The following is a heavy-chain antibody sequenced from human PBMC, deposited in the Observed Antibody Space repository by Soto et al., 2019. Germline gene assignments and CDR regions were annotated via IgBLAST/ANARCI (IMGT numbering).Heavy chain of an antibody. J-gene: IGHJ5*02. CDR3: ARDNSLTYCGGDCYFNWSDP. CDR1: GFTFSSYG. Sequence: PGGSLRLSCAASGFTFSSYGMHWVRQAPGKGLEWVSYISSSSSYTNYADSVKGRFTISRDNAKNSLYLQMNSLRAEDTAVYYCARDNSLTYCGGDCYFNWSDPWGQGTLVTVSS. CDR2: ISSSSSYT. D-gene: IGHD2-21*02. V-gene: IGHV3-21*05.